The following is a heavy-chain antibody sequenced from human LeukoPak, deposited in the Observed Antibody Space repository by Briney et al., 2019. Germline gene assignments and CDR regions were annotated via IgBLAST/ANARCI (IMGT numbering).Heavy chain of an antibody. D-gene: IGHD3-16*01. CDR3: ARFRREGVSN. CDR1: GGSISSGGYY. J-gene: IGHJ4*02. CDR2: IYTSGST. V-gene: IGHV4-61*02. Sequence: SQTLSLTCTISGGSISSGGYYWSWIRQPPGKGLEWIGRIYTSGSTNYNPSLKSRVTMSVDTSKNQFSLKLSSVTAADTAVYYCARFRREGVSNWGQGTLVTVSS.